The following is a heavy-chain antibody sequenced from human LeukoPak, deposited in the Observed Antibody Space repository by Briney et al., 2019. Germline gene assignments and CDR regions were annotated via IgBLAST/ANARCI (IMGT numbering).Heavy chain of an antibody. CDR2: ISYSGST. Sequence: SETLSLTCTVSGGSISSSSYYWAWIRQPPVKGLEWVGYISYSGSTYYNPSLKSRVTISVDTSKNQFSLKLSSVTAADTAVYYCARLHYDSSGYYYFDYWGQGTLVTVSS. V-gene: IGHV4-39*01. CDR3: ARLHYDSSGYYYFDY. CDR1: GGSISSSSYY. J-gene: IGHJ4*02. D-gene: IGHD3-22*01.